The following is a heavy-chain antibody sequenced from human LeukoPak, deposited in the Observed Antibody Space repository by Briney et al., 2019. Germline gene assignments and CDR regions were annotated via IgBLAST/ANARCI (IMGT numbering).Heavy chain of an antibody. CDR3: ARPYYYYYYGMDV. CDR2: IYTSGSM. V-gene: IGHV4-4*07. J-gene: IGHJ6*02. Sequence: SETLSLTCTVSGGSISSYYWSWIRQPAGKGLEWIGRIYTSGSMNYNPSLKSRVTMTRDTSTSTVYMELSSLRAEDTAVYYCARPYYYYYYGMDVWGQGTTVTVSS. CDR1: GGSISSYY.